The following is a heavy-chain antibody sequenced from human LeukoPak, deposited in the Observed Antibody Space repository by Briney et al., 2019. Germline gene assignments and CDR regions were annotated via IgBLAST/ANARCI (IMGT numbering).Heavy chain of an antibody. D-gene: IGHD3-3*01. V-gene: IGHV1-2*02. CDR3: ARDQRAYYDFWSGPSYTDY. CDR1: GYTFTGYY. CDR2: INPNSGGT. J-gene: IGHJ4*02. Sequence: GASVKVSCKASGYTFTGYYMHWVRQAPGQGLEWMGWINPNSGGTNYAQKFQGRVTMTRDTSISTAYMELSRLRSDDTAVYYCARDQRAYYDFWSGPSYTDYWGQGTLVTVSS.